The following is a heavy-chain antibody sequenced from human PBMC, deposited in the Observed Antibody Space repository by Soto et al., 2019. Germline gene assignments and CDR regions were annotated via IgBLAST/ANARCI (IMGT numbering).Heavy chain of an antibody. CDR1: GFAFDYYT. CDR3: AKEGGSGFYYFDH. V-gene: IGHV3-23*01. D-gene: IGHD2-15*01. CDR2: ISLNGGST. J-gene: IGHJ4*02. Sequence: GGSLRLSCAASGFAFDYYTMDWVRQAPGKGLEWVAVISLNGGSTYYADAVKGRFTISRDNSKNTLYLQMNSLRAEDTAVYYCAKEGGSGFYYFDHWGQGIQVTVSS.